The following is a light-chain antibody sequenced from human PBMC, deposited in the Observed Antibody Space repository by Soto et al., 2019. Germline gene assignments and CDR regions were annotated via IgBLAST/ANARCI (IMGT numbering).Light chain of an antibody. Sequence: IQLTQSPSSLSPSVGDRVTITCRASQGVSVYLAWDQQKLGKAPKVLIYGASTLQAGVPSRFSGSGSGPDFTLTISSLQPEDFATYYCQHLDSDPRTWTFGQGTKVDI. CDR2: GAS. CDR3: QHLDSDPRTWT. J-gene: IGKJ1*01. V-gene: IGKV1-9*01. CDR1: QGVSVY.